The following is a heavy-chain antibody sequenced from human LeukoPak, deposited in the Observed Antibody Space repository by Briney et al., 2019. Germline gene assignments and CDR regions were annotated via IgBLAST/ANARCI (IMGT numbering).Heavy chain of an antibody. D-gene: IGHD2-15*01. CDR1: GYTFIDYY. CDR2: INTNGGGT. J-gene: IGHJ4*02. CDR3: ARPGCSGGSCYGY. Sequence: ASVKVSCKASGYTFIDYYIHWVRQAPGQGLEWMGWINTNGGGTKYAQKFQGRVTITRDTSISTAYMELSRLSSDDTAIFYCARPGCSGGSCYGYWGQGTLVTVSS. V-gene: IGHV1-2*02.